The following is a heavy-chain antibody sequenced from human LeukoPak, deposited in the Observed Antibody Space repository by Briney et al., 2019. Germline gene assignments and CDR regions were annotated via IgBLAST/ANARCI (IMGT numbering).Heavy chain of an antibody. D-gene: IGHD2-8*02. CDR2: ISWNSGSI. CDR1: GFTFDDYA. J-gene: IGHJ4*02. Sequence: GGSLRLSCAASGFTFDDYAMHWVRQAPGKGLEWVSGISWNSGSIAYADFVKGRFTISRDNAKKSLYLQMNSLRAEDTALYYCAKDSGYSTGSPRDWGQGTLVTVSS. CDR3: AKDSGYSTGSPRD. V-gene: IGHV3-9*01.